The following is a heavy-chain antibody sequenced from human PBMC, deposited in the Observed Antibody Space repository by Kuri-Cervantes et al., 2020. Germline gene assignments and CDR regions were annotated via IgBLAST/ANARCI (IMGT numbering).Heavy chain of an antibody. J-gene: IGHJ4*02. D-gene: IGHD5-18*01. CDR1: GYTFTSYG. CDR2: IIPIFGTP. Sequence: SVKVSCKASGYTFTSYGISWVRQAPGQGLEWMGGIIPIFGTPNYSQKFQGRVTMTRDTSTSTVYMELSSLRSEDTAVYYCARDLWLNVDKAGAGFDYWGQGTLVTVSS. V-gene: IGHV1-69*05. CDR3: ARDLWLNVDKAGAGFDY.